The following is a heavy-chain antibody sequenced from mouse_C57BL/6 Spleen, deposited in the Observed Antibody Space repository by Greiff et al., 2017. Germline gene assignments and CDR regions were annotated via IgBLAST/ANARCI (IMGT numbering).Heavy chain of an antibody. CDR3: ARPYYDYAYFDY. Sequence: EVKLVESGGDLVKPGGSLKLSCAASGFTFSSYGMSWVRQTPDKRLEWVATISSGGSYTYYPDSVKGRFTISRDNAKNTLYLQLSSLTSEDTAMYYCARPYYDYAYFDYWGQGTTLTVSS. J-gene: IGHJ2*01. D-gene: IGHD2-4*01. CDR1: GFTFSSYG. CDR2: ISSGGSYT. V-gene: IGHV5-6*02.